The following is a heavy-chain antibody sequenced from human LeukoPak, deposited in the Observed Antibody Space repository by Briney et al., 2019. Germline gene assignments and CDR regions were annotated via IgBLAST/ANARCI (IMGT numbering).Heavy chain of an antibody. CDR2: ISSSGSTI. D-gene: IGHD4-23*01. Sequence: GGSLRLSCAASGFTFSSYEMNWVRQAPGKGLEWVSYISSSGSTIYYVDSVKGRFTISRDNAKNSLYLQMNSLRAEDTAVYYCARDFGGGRDYWGQGTLVTVSS. V-gene: IGHV3-48*03. CDR1: GFTFSSYE. J-gene: IGHJ4*02. CDR3: ARDFGGGRDY.